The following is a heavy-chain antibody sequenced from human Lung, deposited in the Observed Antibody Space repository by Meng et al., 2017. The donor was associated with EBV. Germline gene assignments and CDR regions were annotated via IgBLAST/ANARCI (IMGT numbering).Heavy chain of an antibody. Sequence: QGQVVQPGAGGKKPGASVKVSCKAPGDTFTYYHIHWVRQAPGQGLEWVGINNPRDGDTSYSQKLRGRVTLTRDTSTSTAYMELSSLSSGDTAVYYCARERDATYYFHNWGQGTLVTVSS. J-gene: IGHJ4*02. CDR2: NNPRDGDT. V-gene: IGHV1-46*04. CDR3: ARERDATYYFHN. CDR1: GDTFTYYH. D-gene: IGHD5-24*01.